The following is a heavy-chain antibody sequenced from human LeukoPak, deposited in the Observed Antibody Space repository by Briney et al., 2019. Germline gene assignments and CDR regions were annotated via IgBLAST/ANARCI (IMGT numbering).Heavy chain of an antibody. J-gene: IGHJ5*02. D-gene: IGHD1-20*01. CDR2: ISGSGGST. CDR1: GFTFSNAW. Sequence: GGSLRLSCAASGFTFSNAWMSWVRQAPGKGLEWVSAISGSGGSTYYADSVKGRFTISRDSSKNTLYLQMNSLRAEDTAVYYCAKGIPENWFDPWGQGTLVTVSS. V-gene: IGHV3-23*01. CDR3: AKGIPENWFDP.